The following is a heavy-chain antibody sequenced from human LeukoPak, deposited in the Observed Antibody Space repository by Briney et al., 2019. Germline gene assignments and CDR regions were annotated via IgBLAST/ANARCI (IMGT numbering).Heavy chain of an antibody. CDR2: LNPNSGGT. CDR1: GNTFTSYY. D-gene: IGHD6-19*01. Sequence: EASVKVSCKASGNTFTSYYMHWVRQAPGQGLEWMGRLNPNSGGTNYAQKFQGRVAMTRDTSISTAYMELSRLTSADTAVYYCARGPGIVVTGTDFFDYWGQGTLVTVSS. J-gene: IGHJ4*02. V-gene: IGHV1-2*06. CDR3: ARGPGIVVTGTDFFDY.